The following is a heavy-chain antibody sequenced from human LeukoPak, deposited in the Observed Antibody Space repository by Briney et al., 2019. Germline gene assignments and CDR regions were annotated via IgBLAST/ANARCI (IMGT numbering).Heavy chain of an antibody. D-gene: IGHD6-13*01. V-gene: IGHV3-33*01. CDR1: GFTFTNYG. CDR3: ARDSSSSWYNWFDP. J-gene: IGHJ5*02. Sequence: GGSLRLSCAASGFTFTNYGMHWVRQAPGKGLEWVAVVWFDGTNKYYADSVKGRFTISRDNSKNTVYLQMNSLRAEDTAVYYCARDSSSSWYNWFDPWGQGTLVTVSS. CDR2: VWFDGTNK.